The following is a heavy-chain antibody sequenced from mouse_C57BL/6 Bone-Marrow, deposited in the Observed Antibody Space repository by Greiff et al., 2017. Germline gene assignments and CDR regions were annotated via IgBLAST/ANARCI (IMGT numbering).Heavy chain of an antibody. CDR3: ARDYYGP. D-gene: IGHD1-1*01. Sequence: VQLQQPGAELVKPGASVKMSCKASGYTFTSYWITWVKPRPGQGLEWIGDIYPGSGSTNYNEKFKSKATLTVDTASSTAYMQRSSLTSEDSSVYYCARDYYGPWGQGTLVTVSA. CDR2: IYPGSGST. V-gene: IGHV1-55*01. CDR1: GYTFTSYW. J-gene: IGHJ3*01.